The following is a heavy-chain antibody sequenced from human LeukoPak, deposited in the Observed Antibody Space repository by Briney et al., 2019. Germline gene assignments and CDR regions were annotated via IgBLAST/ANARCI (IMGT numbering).Heavy chain of an antibody. V-gene: IGHV3-48*03. Sequence: PGGSLRLSCAASGFTFSSYEMNWVRQAPGKGLEWVSYISSSGSTIYYADSVRGRFTISRDNAKNSVYLQMNSLRVENTAVYYCTVTGYWGQGTLVTVSS. J-gene: IGHJ4*02. D-gene: IGHD2-21*02. CDR2: ISSSGSTI. CDR3: TVTGY. CDR1: GFTFSSYE.